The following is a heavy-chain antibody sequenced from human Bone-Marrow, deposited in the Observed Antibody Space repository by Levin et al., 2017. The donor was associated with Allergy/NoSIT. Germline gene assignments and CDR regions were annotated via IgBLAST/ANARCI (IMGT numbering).Heavy chain of an antibody. CDR1: VFIVSTNY. CDR2: IYGGDTT. V-gene: IGHV3-53*01. J-gene: IGHJ5*02. D-gene: IGHD6-13*01. Sequence: GGSLRLSCAASVFIVSTNYMSWVRQAPGKGLEWVSVIYGGDTTYYADSVKGRFTISRDNSKNTLYLQMNSLRAEDTAVYYCARDGYSSKWSVTWGQGTLVTVSS. CDR3: ARDGYSSKWSVT.